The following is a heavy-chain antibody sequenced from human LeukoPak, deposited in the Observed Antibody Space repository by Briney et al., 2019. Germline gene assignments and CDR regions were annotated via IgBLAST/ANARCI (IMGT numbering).Heavy chain of an antibody. D-gene: IGHD3-16*01. CDR1: GFTFSSYA. CDR3: ARDQSPTYYDYVWGSPLGLAFDI. Sequence: QPGGSLRLSCAASGFTFSSYAMHWVRQAPGKGLEWVAVISYDGSNKYYADSVKGRFTISRDNSKNTLYLQMNSLRAEDTAVYYCARDQSPTYYDYVWGSPLGLAFDIWGQGTMVTVSS. CDR2: ISYDGSNK. V-gene: IGHV3-30-3*01. J-gene: IGHJ3*02.